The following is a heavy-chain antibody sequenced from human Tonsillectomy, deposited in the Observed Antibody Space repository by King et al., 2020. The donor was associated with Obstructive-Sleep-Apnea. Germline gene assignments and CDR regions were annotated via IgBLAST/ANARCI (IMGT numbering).Heavy chain of an antibody. CDR1: GFTFSSKG. CDR3: AKDLTGADWFDP. D-gene: IGHD3-10*01. J-gene: IGHJ5*02. V-gene: IGHV3-30*18. CDR2: ISDDGGDI. Sequence: VQLVESGGGVVKPGKSLRLSCAASGFTFSSKGIHWVRQAPGKGLEWVAVISDDGGDIYYADTVKGRFIISRDNSKNTLYLQMNSLGPDDTAVYFCAKDLTGADWFDPWGPGTLVTVSS.